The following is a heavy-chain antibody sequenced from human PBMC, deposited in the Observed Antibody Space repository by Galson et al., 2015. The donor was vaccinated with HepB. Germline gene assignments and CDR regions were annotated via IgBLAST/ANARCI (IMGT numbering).Heavy chain of an antibody. J-gene: IGHJ5*02. Sequence: LRLSCAASGFTFSNAWMSWVRQAPGKGLEWVGRIKSKTDGGTTDYAAPVKGRFTISRDDSKNTLYLQMNSLKTEDTAVYYCTTASRPITMVRGVMRARNWFDPWGQGTLVTVSS. V-gene: IGHV3-15*01. CDR2: IKSKTDGGTT. D-gene: IGHD3-10*01. CDR3: TTASRPITMVRGVMRARNWFDP. CDR1: GFTFSNAW.